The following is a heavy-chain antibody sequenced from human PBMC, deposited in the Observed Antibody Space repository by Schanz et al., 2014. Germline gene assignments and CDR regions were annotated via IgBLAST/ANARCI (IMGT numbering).Heavy chain of an antibody. CDR1: GFTFNSYA. V-gene: IGHV3-23*01. Sequence: DVQLLESGGGLVQPGGSLRLSCAASGFTFNSYAMTWVRQAPGKGLEWVSSISHSGGSKYYADSVKGRFTISRDNSENTLYRQMNSLSADDTAVFYCAKGMGYCSGGACYDYYYYGLDVWGQGTTXTVSS. CDR3: AKGMGYCSGGACYDYYYYGLDV. CDR2: ISHSGGSK. J-gene: IGHJ6*02. D-gene: IGHD2-15*01.